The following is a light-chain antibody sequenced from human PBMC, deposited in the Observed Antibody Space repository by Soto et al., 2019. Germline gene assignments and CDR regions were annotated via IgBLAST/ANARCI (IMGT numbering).Light chain of an antibody. J-gene: IGKJ3*01. CDR1: QSISSW. V-gene: IGKV1-5*01. Sequence: DIQMTLSPSTLSASVGDRVTITCRASQSISSWLAWYQQKPGKAPKLLIYDASSLESGVPSRFSGSGSGTEFTLTISSLQPDDFATYYCQQYNSYPFTFGPGTKVDIK. CDR2: DAS. CDR3: QQYNSYPFT.